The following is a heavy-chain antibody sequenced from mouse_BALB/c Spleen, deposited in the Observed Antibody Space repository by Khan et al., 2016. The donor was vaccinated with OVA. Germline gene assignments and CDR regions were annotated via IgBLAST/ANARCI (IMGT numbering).Heavy chain of an antibody. V-gene: IGHV1-7*01. Sequence: QVQLQQPGAEQAKPGASVKMSCKTSGYTFSSYWMHWVKQRPGQGLEWIGYINPTSGYTEYNEKFKDKATLSADKSSSTAYMQLTSLTSEDSAVYYCARDRIDYWGKGTTLTVSS. CDR1: GYTFSSYW. CDR2: INPTSGYT. CDR3: ARDRIDY. J-gene: IGHJ2*01.